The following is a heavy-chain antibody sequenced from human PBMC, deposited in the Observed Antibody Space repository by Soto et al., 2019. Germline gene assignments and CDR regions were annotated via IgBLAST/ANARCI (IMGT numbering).Heavy chain of an antibody. CDR1: GGSFSAYY. Sequence: SETLSLTCAVYGGSFSAYYWSWVRQPPGKGLEWIGEIIHSESTKYNPSLKSRVTTSVDTSKNQLSLKLSSVTAADTAVYYCARQRPTDGRWEFANYYGMDVWGQGTPVTVSS. CDR3: ARQRPTDGRWEFANYYGMDV. V-gene: IGHV4-34*12. CDR2: IIHSEST. J-gene: IGHJ6*02. D-gene: IGHD1-26*01.